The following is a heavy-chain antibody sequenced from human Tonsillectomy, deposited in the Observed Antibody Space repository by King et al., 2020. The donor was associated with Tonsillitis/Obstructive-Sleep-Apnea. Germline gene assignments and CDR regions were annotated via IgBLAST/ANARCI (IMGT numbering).Heavy chain of an antibody. V-gene: IGHV4-39*01. J-gene: IGHJ5*02. Sequence: QLQESGPGLVKPSETLSLTSTVSGGSISSSSYYWGWIRQPPGKGLEWIGSIYYSGSTYYNPSLKSRVTISVDTSKNQFSLKLSSVTAADTAVYYCARRPNQYCSSTSCYPGWFDPWGQGTLVTVSS. CDR2: IYYSGST. CDR1: GGSISSSSYY. D-gene: IGHD2-2*01. CDR3: ARRPNQYCSSTSCYPGWFDP.